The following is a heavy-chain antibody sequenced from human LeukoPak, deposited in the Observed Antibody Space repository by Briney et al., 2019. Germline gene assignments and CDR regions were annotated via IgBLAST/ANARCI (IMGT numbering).Heavy chain of an antibody. CDR2: IIPIFGTA. V-gene: IGHV1-69*06. CDR1: GGTFSSYA. Sequence: ASVKVSCKASGGTFSSYAISWVRQAPGQGLEWMGGIIPIFGTANYAQKFQGRVTITADKSTSTAYMELSSLRSEDTAVYYCARDSHVAYCGGDCYSFDPWGQGTLVTVSS. D-gene: IGHD2-21*02. CDR3: ARDSHVAYCGGDCYSFDP. J-gene: IGHJ5*02.